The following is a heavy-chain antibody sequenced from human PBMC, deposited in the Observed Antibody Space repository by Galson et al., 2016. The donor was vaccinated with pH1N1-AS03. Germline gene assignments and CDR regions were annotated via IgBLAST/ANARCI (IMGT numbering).Heavy chain of an antibody. J-gene: IGHJ4*02. CDR2: IYTRGSP. V-gene: IGHV4-61*02. D-gene: IGHD2-21*01. Sequence: TLSLTCTVSGVSISSSSYYWSWIRQPAGKGLEWIGRIYTRGSPNYNPSLKSRVTISLDQSKNQFSLKLSSVTAADTAVYYCARWGLELPLDYWGQGTLVTVSS. CDR3: ARWGLELPLDY. CDR1: GVSISSSSYY.